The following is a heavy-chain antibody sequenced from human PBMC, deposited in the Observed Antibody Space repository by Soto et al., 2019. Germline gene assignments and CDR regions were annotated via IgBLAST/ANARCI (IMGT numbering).Heavy chain of an antibody. D-gene: IGHD3-16*01. CDR1: GGSFSGYY. CDR3: ARRYGWAFDI. CDR2: INHSGST. Sequence: SETLPLTCAVYGGSFSGYYWTWIRQPPGTGLEWIGEINHSGSTNYNPSLKSRVTISVDTSKNQFSLKLSSVTAADTAVYYCARRYGWAFDIWGQGTMVTVSS. V-gene: IGHV4-34*01. J-gene: IGHJ3*02.